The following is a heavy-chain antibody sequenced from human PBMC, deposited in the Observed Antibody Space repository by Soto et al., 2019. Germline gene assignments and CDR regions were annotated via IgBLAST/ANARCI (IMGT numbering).Heavy chain of an antibody. Sequence: XXTLSLTCTVSSGSINSYYWSWIRQPPGKGLEWIGXIYYSXSTNYNHSLKXXVTISVDXXKNQFSLKLSSVTAADTAVYYCARQGKQHTFDYWGQGTLVT. V-gene: IGHV4-59*08. CDR1: SGSINSYY. CDR2: IYYSXST. CDR3: ARQGKQHTFDY. J-gene: IGHJ4*02. D-gene: IGHD6-13*01.